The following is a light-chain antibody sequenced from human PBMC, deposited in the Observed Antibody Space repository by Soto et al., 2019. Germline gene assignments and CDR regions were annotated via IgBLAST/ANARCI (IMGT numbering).Light chain of an antibody. CDR2: HAS. Sequence: IGMTQSPATLSVSRGERATRSCRASQSVSSNLAWYQQKPGQAPRLLIYHASTRATGIPARFSGGGSGAEYTLTISSLQSEDFAVYYCQQYDKWPRTFGQGTKVDIK. V-gene: IGKV3-15*01. J-gene: IGKJ1*01. CDR3: QQYDKWPRT. CDR1: QSVSSN.